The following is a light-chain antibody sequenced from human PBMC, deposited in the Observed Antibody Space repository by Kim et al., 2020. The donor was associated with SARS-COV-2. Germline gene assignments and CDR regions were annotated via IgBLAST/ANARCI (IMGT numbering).Light chain of an antibody. CDR2: GAS. V-gene: IGKV1-39*01. CDR1: QSTSSY. J-gene: IGKJ1*01. CDR3: QQSYSMPWT. Sequence: DIQMTQSPSSLSASVGDRVTITCRASQSTSSYLNWYQQKPGKAPKLLIYGASSLQSGVPSRFSGSGSGTDFTLTIRSLQPEDFATYYCQQSYSMPWTFGQGTKVDIK.